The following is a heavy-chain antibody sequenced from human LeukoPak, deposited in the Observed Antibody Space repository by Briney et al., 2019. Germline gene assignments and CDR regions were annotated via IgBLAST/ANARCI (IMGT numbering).Heavy chain of an antibody. V-gene: IGHV4-59*01. Sequence: SETLSLTCTVSGGSISSYYWSWIRQPPGKGLEWIGYIYYSGSTNYNPSLKSRVTISVDTSKNQFSLTLSSVTAADTAVYYCARSRYSSSWSEFDYWGQGTLVTVSS. CDR1: GGSISSYY. J-gene: IGHJ4*02. D-gene: IGHD6-13*01. CDR3: ARSRYSSSWSEFDY. CDR2: IYYSGST.